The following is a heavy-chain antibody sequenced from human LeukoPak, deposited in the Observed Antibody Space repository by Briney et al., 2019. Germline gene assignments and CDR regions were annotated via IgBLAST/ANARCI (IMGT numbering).Heavy chain of an antibody. Sequence: AAVKVSCKASGYTFTTYGLSWVRQAPGQRLEVVGWISSYNGNTQYAQSLQGRITMTTDTSTSTAYMELRSLRAEDTALYYCARDLHYYVAMDVWGQGTTVTVSS. CDR3: ARDLHYYVAMDV. CDR2: ISSYNGNT. D-gene: IGHD3-10*02. CDR1: GYTFTTYG. J-gene: IGHJ6*02. V-gene: IGHV1-18*01.